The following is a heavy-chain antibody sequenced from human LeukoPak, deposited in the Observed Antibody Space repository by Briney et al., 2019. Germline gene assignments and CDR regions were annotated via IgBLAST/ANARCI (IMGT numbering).Heavy chain of an antibody. CDR3: ARGGRITIFGVVTSKFDP. CDR1: GGSISTYY. J-gene: IGHJ5*02. Sequence: SETLSLTCTVSGGSISTYYWSWIRQPPGKGLEWIGYIYYSGSTNYNPSLKSRVTISVDTSKNQFSLKLSSVTAADTAVYYCARGGRITIFGVVTSKFDPWGQGTLVTVSS. V-gene: IGHV4-59*12. D-gene: IGHD3-3*01. CDR2: IYYSGST.